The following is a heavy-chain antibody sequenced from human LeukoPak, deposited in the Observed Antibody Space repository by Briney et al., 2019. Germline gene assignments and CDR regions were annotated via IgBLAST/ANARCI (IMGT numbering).Heavy chain of an antibody. D-gene: IGHD6-13*01. J-gene: IGHJ4*02. CDR2: INHSGST. Sequence: SETLSLTCAVYGGSFSGYYWSWIRQPPGKGLEWIGEINHSGSTNYNPSHKSRVTISVDTSKNQLSLKLSSVTAADTAVYYCATGRSRGYFDYWGQGTLVTVSS. V-gene: IGHV4-34*01. CDR3: ATGRSRGYFDY. CDR1: GGSFSGYY.